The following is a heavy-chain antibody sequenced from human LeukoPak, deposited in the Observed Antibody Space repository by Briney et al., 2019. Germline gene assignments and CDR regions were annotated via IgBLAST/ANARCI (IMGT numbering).Heavy chain of an antibody. V-gene: IGHV4-59*08. CDR1: GGSISSYY. J-gene: IGHJ3*02. CDR2: IYYSGGT. CDR3: ARHGVHDSSGYSQEDDAFDI. Sequence: SETLSLTCTVSGGSISSYYWSWIRQPPGKGLEWIGYIYYSGGTNYSPSLKSQVTISVDTSKNQFSLKLSSVTAADTAVYYCARHGVHDSSGYSQEDDAFDIWGQGTMVTVSS. D-gene: IGHD3-22*01.